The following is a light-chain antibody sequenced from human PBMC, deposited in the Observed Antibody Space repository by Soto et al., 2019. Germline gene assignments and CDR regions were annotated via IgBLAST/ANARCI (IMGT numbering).Light chain of an antibody. CDR2: GNS. V-gene: IGLV1-40*01. CDR1: SSNIGAGYE. CDR3: QSYDSSLSGAV. Sequence: QSVLTQPPSVSGAPGQRVTISCTGSSSNIGAGYEVHWYQQLPGTAPKLLIYGNSNRPSGVPDRFSGSKSGTSASLAITGLRPEDEADYYCQSYDSSLSGAVFGGGTKLTVL. J-gene: IGLJ3*02.